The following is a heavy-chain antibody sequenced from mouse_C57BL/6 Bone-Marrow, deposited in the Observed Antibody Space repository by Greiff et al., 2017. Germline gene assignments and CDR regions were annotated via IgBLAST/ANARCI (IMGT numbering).Heavy chain of an antibody. D-gene: IGHD2-12*01. CDR1: GFTFSSSA. Sequence: EVQGVESGGGLVKPGGSLKLSCAASGFTFSSSAMSWVRQTPEKRLEWVATISDGGSYTYYPDNVKGRFTISRDNAKNNLYLQMSHLKSEDTAMYYCARDRTIVSLRGYFDVWGTGTTVTVSS. V-gene: IGHV5-4*01. J-gene: IGHJ1*03. CDR3: ARDRTIVSLRGYFDV. CDR2: ISDGGSYT.